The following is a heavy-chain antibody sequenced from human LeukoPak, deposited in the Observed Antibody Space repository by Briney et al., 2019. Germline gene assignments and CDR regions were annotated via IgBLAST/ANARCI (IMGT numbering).Heavy chain of an antibody. CDR2: IKNDGSDK. V-gene: IGHV3-7*01. J-gene: IGHJ4*02. CDR1: GFSFSAAW. D-gene: IGHD5-12*01. Sequence: GGTLRLSCEASGFSFSAAWMTWVRQAPGKGLEWVATIKNDGSDKYYVDSVKGRFTLSRDNAKNSVYLQMNSLRVEDTAVYYCVNLGYSDGGQGTLVTVSS. CDR3: VNLGYSD.